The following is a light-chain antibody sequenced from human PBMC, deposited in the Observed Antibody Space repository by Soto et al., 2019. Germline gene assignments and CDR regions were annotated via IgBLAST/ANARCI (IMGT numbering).Light chain of an antibody. J-gene: IGKJ1*01. CDR3: QQYNNWPWT. CDR1: QSISSN. V-gene: IGKV3-15*01. CDR2: GAS. Sequence: EIVMTQSPATLSVSPGERATLSCRASQSISSNLAWYQQKPGQAPRLLIYGASTRGTGIPARFSGSGSGTEFTPTISSLQSEDFAVYGCQQYNNWPWTFDQGTKVEIK.